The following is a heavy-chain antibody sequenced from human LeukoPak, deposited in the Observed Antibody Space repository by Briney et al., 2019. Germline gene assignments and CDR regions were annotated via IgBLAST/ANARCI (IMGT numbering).Heavy chain of an antibody. Sequence: TGGSLRLSCAASGFTFSSYGMHWVRQAPGKGLEWVAVIWYDGSNKYYADSVKGRFTISRDNSKNTLYLQMNSLRAEDTAVYYCARDVSYSYIDYWGQGTLVTVSS. J-gene: IGHJ4*02. CDR2: IWYDGSNK. D-gene: IGHD5-18*01. CDR1: GFTFSSYG. CDR3: ARDVSYSYIDY. V-gene: IGHV3-33*01.